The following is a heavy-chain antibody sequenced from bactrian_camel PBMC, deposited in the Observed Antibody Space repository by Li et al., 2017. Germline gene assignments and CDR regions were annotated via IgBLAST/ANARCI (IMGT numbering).Heavy chain of an antibody. D-gene: IGHD1*01. CDR2: LYSDGTNP. V-gene: IGHV3S6*01. CDR1: GFTFNTYR. CDR3: AGEIPDSEGGDMWSARNVFGI. Sequence: HVQLVESGGGLVQPGGSLRLSCGTSGFTFNTYRIHWVRQAPGKGLEWVSSLYSDGTNPHYEDSVRGRFTISRDYAKNTLYLQLNSLKTEDTATYYCAGEIPDSEGGDMWSARNVFGIWGQGTQVTVS. J-gene: IGHJ4*01.